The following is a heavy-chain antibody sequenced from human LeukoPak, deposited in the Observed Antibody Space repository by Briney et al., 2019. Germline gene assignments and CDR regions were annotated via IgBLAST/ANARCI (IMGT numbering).Heavy chain of an antibody. CDR1: GFTFSSYA. V-gene: IGHV3-23*01. CDR3: AKQHIRSRPGYD. D-gene: IGHD1-1*01. J-gene: IGHJ4*02. Sequence: GGSLRLSCAASGFTFSSYAMSWVRQAPGKGLEWVSDISDSGGSTYYADSVKGRFTISRDNSKNTLYQQMNSLRAEDTAVYYCAKQHIRSRPGYDWGQGTLVTVSS. CDR2: ISDSGGST.